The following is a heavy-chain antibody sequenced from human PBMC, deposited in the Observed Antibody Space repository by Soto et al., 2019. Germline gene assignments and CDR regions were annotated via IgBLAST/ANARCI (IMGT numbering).Heavy chain of an antibody. D-gene: IGHD3-3*01. J-gene: IGHJ6*02. V-gene: IGHV1-8*01. Sequence: QVQLVQSGAEVKKPGASVRVSCKASGYTFSGYDINWVRQATGQGLEWMGWVSPDSGSTGYAGIFKGRVTMTWDRSTTTAYMDLRSLPSEDSAVYYCARATELRYVEWSVYRGGNYAMDVWGQGTTVTVSS. CDR3: ARATELRYVEWSVYRGGNYAMDV. CDR2: VSPDSGST. CDR1: GYTFSGYD.